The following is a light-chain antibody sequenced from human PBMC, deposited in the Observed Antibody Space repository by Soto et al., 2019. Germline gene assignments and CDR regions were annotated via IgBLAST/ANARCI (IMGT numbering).Light chain of an antibody. V-gene: IGLV2-14*03. Sequence: QSALTQPASVSGSPGQSITVSCIGTSSDVGGYNYVSWYQQHPGKAPKLMMHDVSSRPSGVSNRFSGSKSGNTASLTISGIQADDEAYYYCSSYASSNTQVFGGGTKRTVL. CDR1: SSDVGGYNY. CDR2: DVS. J-gene: IGLJ2*01. CDR3: SSYASSNTQV.